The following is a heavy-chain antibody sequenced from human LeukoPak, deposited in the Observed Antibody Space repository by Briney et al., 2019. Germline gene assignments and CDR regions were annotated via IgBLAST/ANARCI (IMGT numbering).Heavy chain of an antibody. CDR1: GFTFSSYA. J-gene: IGHJ4*02. CDR2: ISGSGGST. D-gene: IGHD3-22*01. CDR3: AKDRRITMRVVVMSPHDYFDY. V-gene: IGHV3-23*01. Sequence: GGSLSLSCAASGFTFSSYAMSWLRQAPGKGLELVSAISGSGGSTYYADSVKGRFTISRDNAKNTLYLQMNSLRAEDTAVYYCAKDRRITMRVVVMSPHDYFDYWGQGTLVTVSS.